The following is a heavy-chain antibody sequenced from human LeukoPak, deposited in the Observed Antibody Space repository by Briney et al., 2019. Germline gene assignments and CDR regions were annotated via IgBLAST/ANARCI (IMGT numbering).Heavy chain of an antibody. CDR1: GFTFSSYW. V-gene: IGHV3-7*01. Sequence: GGSLRLSCAASGFTFSSYWMSWVRQAPGKGLEWVANIKQDGSEKYYVASVKGRFTISRDNAKNSLYLQMNSLRADDTAVYYCARDPGSSSFDLWGQGTLVTVSS. CDR3: ARDPGSSSFDL. D-gene: IGHD6-13*01. J-gene: IGHJ4*02. CDR2: IKQDGSEK.